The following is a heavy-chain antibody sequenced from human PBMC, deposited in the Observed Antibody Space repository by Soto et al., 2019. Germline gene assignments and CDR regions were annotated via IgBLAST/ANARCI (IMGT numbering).Heavy chain of an antibody. V-gene: IGHV3-23*01. D-gene: IGHD4-4*01. CDR2: ISGSGGST. Sequence: HPGGSLRLSCAASGFTFSSYAMSWVRQAPGKGLEWVSAISGSGGSTYYADSVKGRFTISRDNSKNTLYLQMNSLRAEDTAVYYCAKDPSNPKYNWFDPWGQGTLVTVSS. CDR3: AKDPSNPKYNWFDP. CDR1: GFTFSSYA. J-gene: IGHJ5*02.